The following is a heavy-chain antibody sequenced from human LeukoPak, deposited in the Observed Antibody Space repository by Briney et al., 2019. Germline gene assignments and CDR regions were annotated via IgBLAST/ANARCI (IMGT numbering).Heavy chain of an antibody. CDR1: GGTFSSYA. D-gene: IGHD2-2*01. CDR3: ARDIRPPGYCSSTSCYRNDFDIGY. J-gene: IGHJ4*02. Sequence: ASVKVSCKASGGTFSSYAISWVRQAPGQGLEWMGGIIPIFGTANYAQKFQGRVTITTDESTSTAYMELSSLRSEDTAVYYCARDIRPPGYCSSTSCYRNDFDIGYWGQGTLVTVSS. CDR2: IIPIFGTA. V-gene: IGHV1-69*05.